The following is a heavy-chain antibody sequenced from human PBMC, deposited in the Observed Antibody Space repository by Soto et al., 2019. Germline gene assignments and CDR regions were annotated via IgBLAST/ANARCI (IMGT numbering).Heavy chain of an antibody. CDR2: IYYSGST. CDR3: ARLYYDILTGYSYYYYGMDV. V-gene: IGHV4-39*01. D-gene: IGHD3-9*01. J-gene: IGHJ6*02. CDR1: GGSISSSSYY. Sequence: SETLSLTCTVSGGSISSSSYYWGWIRQPPGKGLEWIGSIYYSGSTYYNPSLKSRVTISVDTSKNQFSLKLSSVTAADTAVYYCARLYYDILTGYSYYYYGMDVWGQGTTVTVSS.